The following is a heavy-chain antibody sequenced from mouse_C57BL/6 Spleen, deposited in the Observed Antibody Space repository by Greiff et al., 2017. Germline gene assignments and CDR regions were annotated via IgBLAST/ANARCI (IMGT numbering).Heavy chain of an antibody. CDR3: AREGNYYGSRYWYFDV. CDR2: IYPRSGNT. CDR1: GYTFTSYG. D-gene: IGHD1-1*01. J-gene: IGHJ1*03. V-gene: IGHV1-81*01. Sequence: QVQLQQSGAELARPGASVKLSCKASGYTFTSYGISWVKQRTGQGLEWIGEIYPRSGNTYYNEKFKGKATLTADKSSSTAYMELRSLTSEDSAVYFWAREGNYYGSRYWYFDVWGTGTTVTVSS.